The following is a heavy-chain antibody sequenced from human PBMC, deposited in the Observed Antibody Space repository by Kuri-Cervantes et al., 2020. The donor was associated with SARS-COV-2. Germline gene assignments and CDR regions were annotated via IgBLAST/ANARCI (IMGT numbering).Heavy chain of an antibody. CDR2: ISWNSGSS. CDR3: AKDIYDFWSFAY. Sequence: GGSLRLSCAASGFIFENYAMHWVRQAPGKGLEWVSGISWNSGSSGYADSVRGRFTISKDNARNSLYLQMNSLRAEDTALYYCAKDIYDFWSFAYWGQGTLVPVSS. D-gene: IGHD3-3*01. J-gene: IGHJ4*02. CDR1: GFIFENYA. V-gene: IGHV3-9*01.